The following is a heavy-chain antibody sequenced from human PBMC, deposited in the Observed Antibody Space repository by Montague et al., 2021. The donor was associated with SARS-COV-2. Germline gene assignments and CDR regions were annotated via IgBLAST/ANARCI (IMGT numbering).Heavy chain of an antibody. D-gene: IGHD2-2*01. Sequence: SETLSLTCTVSGGSISSSSYYWGWIRQPPGKGLERIGSIYYSGSTYYNPSLKSRVTVSVDTSKNQFSLKLSAVTAADTAVYYCGRQGEQLLWEYWFDPWGQGTLVTVSS. CDR1: GGSISSSSYY. J-gene: IGHJ5*02. CDR3: GRQGEQLLWEYWFDP. CDR2: IYYSGST. V-gene: IGHV4-39*01.